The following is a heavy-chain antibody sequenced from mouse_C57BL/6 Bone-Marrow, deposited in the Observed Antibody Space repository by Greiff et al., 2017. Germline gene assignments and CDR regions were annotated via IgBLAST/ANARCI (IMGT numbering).Heavy chain of an antibody. CDR1: GFTFSSYA. CDR2: ISDGGSYT. J-gene: IGHJ4*01. V-gene: IGHV5-4*01. Sequence: EVQLQESGGGLVKPGGSLKLSCAASGFTFSSYAMSWVRQTPEKRLEWVATISDGGSYTYYPDNVKGRFTISRDNAKNNLYLQMSHLKSEDTAMYYCAREIYYGNYVLAMDYWGQGTSVTVSS. CDR3: AREIYYGNYVLAMDY. D-gene: IGHD2-1*01.